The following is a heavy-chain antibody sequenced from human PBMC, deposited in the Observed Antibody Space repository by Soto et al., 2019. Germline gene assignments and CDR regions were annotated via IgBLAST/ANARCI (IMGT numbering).Heavy chain of an antibody. CDR3: ARVLGYYDSSGYLYYFDY. D-gene: IGHD3-22*01. CDR2: INPNSGGT. Sequence: ASGKVSCKASGYTFTGYCMHWVRQAPGQGLEWMGWINPNSGGTNYAQKFQGRVTMTRDTSISTAYMELSRLRSDDTAVYYCARVLGYYDSSGYLYYFDYWGQATLVTVSS. V-gene: IGHV1-2*02. J-gene: IGHJ4*02. CDR1: GYTFTGYC.